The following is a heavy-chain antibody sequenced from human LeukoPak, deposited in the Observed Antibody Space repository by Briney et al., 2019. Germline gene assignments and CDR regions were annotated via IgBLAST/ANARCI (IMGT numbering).Heavy chain of an antibody. CDR1: GYTFTSYG. Sequence: ASVTVSCTASGYTFTSYGISWVRQAPGQGLEWMGWISAYNGNTNYAQKLQGRVTMTTDTSTSTAYMELRSLRSDDTAVYYCARDYSGSYYSNYYYYYYGMDVWGQGTTVTVSS. V-gene: IGHV1-18*01. CDR2: ISAYNGNT. J-gene: IGHJ6*02. D-gene: IGHD1-26*01. CDR3: ARDYSGSYYSNYYYYYYGMDV.